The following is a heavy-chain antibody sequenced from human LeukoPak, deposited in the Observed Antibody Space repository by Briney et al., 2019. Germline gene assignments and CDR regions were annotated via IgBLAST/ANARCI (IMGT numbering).Heavy chain of an antibody. CDR3: AREGDGYNSPIDY. Sequence: PGGSLRLSCAASGFAFRNYGMNWVRRPPGKALVWVSSITSSSSYIYYADSVKGRFTISRDNARNSVYLQMNSLRAEDTAVYYCAREGDGYNSPIDYWGQGTPVTVSS. CDR2: ITSSSSYI. J-gene: IGHJ4*02. D-gene: IGHD5-24*01. V-gene: IGHV3-21*01. CDR1: GFAFRNYG.